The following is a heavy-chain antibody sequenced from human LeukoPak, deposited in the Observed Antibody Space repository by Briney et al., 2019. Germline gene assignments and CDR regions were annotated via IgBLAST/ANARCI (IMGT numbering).Heavy chain of an antibody. CDR1: GYTFSGYG. D-gene: IGHD5-12*01. Sequence: ASVKVSCRASGYTFSGYGFSWVRQAPGQGLEWMGWISAYSGNTKYAQKYQARVTLTTDTSTSTAYMELRSLRSDDTAVYYCARDCGYQCLFDYWGQGTLVTVSS. V-gene: IGHV1-18*01. J-gene: IGHJ4*02. CDR3: ARDCGYQCLFDY. CDR2: ISAYSGNT.